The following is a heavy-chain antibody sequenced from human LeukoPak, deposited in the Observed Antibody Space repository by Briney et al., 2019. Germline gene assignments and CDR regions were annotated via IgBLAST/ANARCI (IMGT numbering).Heavy chain of an antibody. CDR1: GFTFSSYA. Sequence: GGSLRLSCAASGFTFSSYAMSWVRQARGKGLEWVSGISGSGGNTYYADSVKGRFTISRDNSKKTLYLQMNSLRAEDTAVYYCARVSGSSLTHYFDNWGQGTLVTVSS. CDR2: ISGSGGNT. D-gene: IGHD1-26*01. V-gene: IGHV3-23*01. CDR3: ARVSGSSLTHYFDN. J-gene: IGHJ4*02.